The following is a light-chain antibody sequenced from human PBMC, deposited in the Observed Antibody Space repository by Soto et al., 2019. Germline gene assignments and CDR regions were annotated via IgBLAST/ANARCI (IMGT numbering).Light chain of an antibody. J-gene: IGKJ2*01. CDR1: QGISNT. CDR3: QQYNNWPYT. Sequence: EIVMTQSPDTLSVSPGERATLSCRARQGISNTLAWYQQKPGQAPRLLIYGASTRTTGIPARFSGSGSGTEFTLTISSLQSEDFAVYYCQQYNNWPYTFGQGTKLEIK. V-gene: IGKV3-15*01. CDR2: GAS.